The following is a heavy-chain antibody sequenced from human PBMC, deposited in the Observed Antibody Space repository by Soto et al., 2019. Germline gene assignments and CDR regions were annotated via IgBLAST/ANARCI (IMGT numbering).Heavy chain of an antibody. D-gene: IGHD2-15*01. V-gene: IGHV1-8*01. J-gene: IGHJ3*01. CDR2: MNPDSGKT. CDR1: GYTFTNHD. CDR3: ARIVVPVFSDAFDL. Sequence: ASVKVSCKASGYTFTNHDIVWVRQATGQGFEWMGWMNPDSGKTGYAPKFQGRVTMTRNTSKNTVYMELTSPRDADTALYYCARIVVPVFSDAFDLWGQGTLVTVSS.